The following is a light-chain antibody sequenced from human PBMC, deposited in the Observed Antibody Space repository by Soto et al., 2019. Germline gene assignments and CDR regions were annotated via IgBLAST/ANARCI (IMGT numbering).Light chain of an antibody. CDR3: QRTRSYPST. J-gene: IGKJ4*01. V-gene: IGKV1-9*01. CDR1: QDIAIY. CDR2: TAS. Sequence: IQLTQSPPSLPASVGDRVTITCRASQDIAIYLAWYQQKPGEAPNLLIHTASTLHGGVPSRFSGSGSGTDFTLTITSLQAEDFATYYCQRTRSYPSTFGGGTKVDIK.